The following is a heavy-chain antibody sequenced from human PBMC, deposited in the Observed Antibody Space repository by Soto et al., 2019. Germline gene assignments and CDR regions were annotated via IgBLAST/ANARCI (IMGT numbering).Heavy chain of an antibody. V-gene: IGHV1-58*01. CDR2: IVVGSGST. CDR3: AAAQYYYDSSGYYYSGYYGMDV. Sequence: GASVKVSCKASGFTFTSSAVQWVRQARGQRLEWIGWIVVGSGSTNYAQKFQERVTITRDMSTSTAYMELSSLRSEDTAVYYCAAAQYYYDSSGYYYSGYYGMDVWGQGTTVTVSS. D-gene: IGHD3-22*01. CDR1: GFTFTSSA. J-gene: IGHJ6*02.